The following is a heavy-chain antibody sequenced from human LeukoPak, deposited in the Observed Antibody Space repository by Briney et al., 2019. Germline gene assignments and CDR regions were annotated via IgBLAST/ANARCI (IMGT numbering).Heavy chain of an antibody. Sequence: PGGSLRLSCAASGFTFSDHIMNWVRQLPGKRLEWVAYVSGSGSTVYYADSVKGRFTISRDNGKSSLYLQMNSLRVEDTALYYCVRQFASWGPGTLVTVSS. CDR3: VRQFAS. V-gene: IGHV3-48*01. J-gene: IGHJ4*02. CDR2: VSGSGSTV. CDR1: GFTFSDHI.